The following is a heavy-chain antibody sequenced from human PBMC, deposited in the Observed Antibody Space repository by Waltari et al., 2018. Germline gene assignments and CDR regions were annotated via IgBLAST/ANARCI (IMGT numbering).Heavy chain of an antibody. CDR1: GYTFSSYA. V-gene: IGHV1-18*01. CDR3: ASSSFCSSTTCYLGY. J-gene: IGHJ4*02. D-gene: IGHD2-2*01. CDR2: IVAYNGNT. Sequence: QVRLVQSAAEVKKPGASVKVSCKASGYTFSSYAISWVRQAPGQGLEWMGWIVAYNGNTDYAQKFRGRVTLTTDRSTNTAYMELRSLRSDDTAFYYCASSSFCSSTTCYLGYWGQGTLVTVSS.